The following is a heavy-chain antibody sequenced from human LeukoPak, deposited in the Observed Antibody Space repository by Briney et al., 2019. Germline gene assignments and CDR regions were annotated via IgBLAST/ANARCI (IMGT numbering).Heavy chain of an antibody. Sequence: GGSLRLSCAPSGFTFTDHYMDWVPQAPRKGLEWGVRTRNKANNYNTASAPPARGIFTTSRDDSQNSVYLQMNGLNTEDTAVYYCVRASGTTWSSHHFDYWGQGTLVTVSS. J-gene: IGHJ4*02. D-gene: IGHD5-12*01. CDR2: TRNKANNYNT. CDR3: VRASGTTWSSHHFDY. V-gene: IGHV3-72*01. CDR1: GFTFTDHY.